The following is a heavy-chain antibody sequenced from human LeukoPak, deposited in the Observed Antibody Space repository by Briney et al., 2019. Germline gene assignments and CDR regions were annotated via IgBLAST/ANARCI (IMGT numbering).Heavy chain of an antibody. D-gene: IGHD3-16*01. J-gene: IGHJ4*02. V-gene: IGHV4-59*01. CDR1: GGSISSYY. CDR2: IYYSGST. CDR3: ARGEMVAGFDY. Sequence: SETLSLTCTVSGGSISSYYWSWIRQPPGKGLEWIGYIYYSGSTNYNPSLKSRVTISVDTPKNQFSLKLSSVTAADTAVYYCARGEMVAGFDYWGQGTLVTVSS.